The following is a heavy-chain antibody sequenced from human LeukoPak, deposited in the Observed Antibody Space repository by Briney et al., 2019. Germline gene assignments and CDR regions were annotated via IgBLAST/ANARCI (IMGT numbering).Heavy chain of an antibody. CDR2: ISSSSSYT. CDR3: ARTVYDILTGFGY. D-gene: IGHD3-9*01. V-gene: IGHV3-11*06. CDR1: GFTFSDYY. J-gene: IGHJ4*02. Sequence: GGSLRLSCAASGFTFSDYYMSWIRQAPGKGLEWVSYISSSSSYTNYADSVKGRFTISRDDAKNSLYLQMNSLRAEDTAVYYCARTVYDILTGFGYWGPGTLVTVSS.